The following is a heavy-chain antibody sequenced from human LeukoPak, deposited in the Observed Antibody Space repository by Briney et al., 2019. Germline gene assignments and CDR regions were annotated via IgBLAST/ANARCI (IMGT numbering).Heavy chain of an antibody. J-gene: IGHJ4*02. D-gene: IGHD1-1*01. CDR3: ATNKIGTAGQSFDY. CDR2: IWYDGSNK. CDR1: GLTFSTYG. V-gene: IGHV3-33*01. Sequence: GGSLRLSCAASGLTFSTYGMHWVRQAPGKGLEWVAVIWYDGSNKNYADSVKGRFTISRDNSKNTLYLQMNSLRAEDTAVYYCATNKIGTAGQSFDYWGQGTLVTVSS.